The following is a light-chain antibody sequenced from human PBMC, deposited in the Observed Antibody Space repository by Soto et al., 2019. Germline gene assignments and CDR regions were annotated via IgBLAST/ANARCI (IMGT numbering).Light chain of an antibody. CDR2: GTS. CDR3: QQRGNWPLT. Sequence: EIVMTQSPVTLSVSPGERATLSCRASQNISRSLAWYQQKPGQGPSLLIYGTSTRAGGVPARFSGGGSGTEFTLTISSLEPEDFAIYYCQQRGNWPLTFGGGTKVDIK. CDR1: QNISRS. V-gene: IGKV3-15*01. J-gene: IGKJ4*01.